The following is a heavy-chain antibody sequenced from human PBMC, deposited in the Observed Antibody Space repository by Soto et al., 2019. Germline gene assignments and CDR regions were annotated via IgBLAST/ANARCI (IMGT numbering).Heavy chain of an antibody. CDR3: AREAPYLGSGIYGDGMDV. CDR1: GYTFTTYA. D-gene: IGHD3-10*01. Sequence: QVQLVQSGAEVKKPGASVKVSCKASGYTFTTYAIHWLRQAPGQRLEWMGWINAGNGNTKFSQKFQGRVTITMDTSASTAYMELSSLRSEDTAVYYCAREAPYLGSGIYGDGMDVWGQGTTVTVSS. J-gene: IGHJ6*02. CDR2: INAGNGNT. V-gene: IGHV1-3*01.